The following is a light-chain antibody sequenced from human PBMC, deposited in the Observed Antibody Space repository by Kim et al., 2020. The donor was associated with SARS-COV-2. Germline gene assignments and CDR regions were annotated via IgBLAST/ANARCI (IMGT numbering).Light chain of an antibody. CDR1: QSVSSSY. CDR2: GAS. J-gene: IGKJ5*01. V-gene: IGKV3-20*01. CDR3: QQYGGSPIT. Sequence: EIVLTQSPGTLSLSPGERATLSCRASQSVSSSYSAWYQQKPGQAPRLLIYGASTRATGIPDRFSGSGSGTDFTLTISRLEPEDFAVYYCQQYGGSPITFGHETRLEIK.